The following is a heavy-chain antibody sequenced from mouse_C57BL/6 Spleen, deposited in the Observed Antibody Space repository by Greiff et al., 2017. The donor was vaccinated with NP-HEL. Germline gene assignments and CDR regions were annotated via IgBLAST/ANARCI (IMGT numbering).Heavy chain of an antibody. V-gene: IGHV1-5*01. CDR3: TRPRGRGGYFDY. J-gene: IGHJ2*01. Sequence: EVQLQQSGTVLARPGASVKMSCKTSGYTFTSYWMHWVKQRPGQGLEWIGAIYPGNSDTSYNQKFKGKAKLTAVTSASTAYMELSSLTNEDSAVYYCTRPRGRGGYFDYWGQGTTLTVSS. CDR2: IYPGNSDT. CDR1: GYTFTSYW.